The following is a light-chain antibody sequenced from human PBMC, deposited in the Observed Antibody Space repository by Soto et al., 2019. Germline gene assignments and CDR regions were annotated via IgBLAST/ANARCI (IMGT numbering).Light chain of an antibody. CDR3: SSYTGSRTRV. Sequence: QSALTQPASVSGSPGQSITISCSGTSSDFGDYNYVSWYQHHPDKAPKLIIYWVSNRPSGVSNRFSASKSGNTASLTISGLQADDEADYYCSSYTGSRTRVFGTGTKLTVL. CDR2: WVS. J-gene: IGLJ1*01. CDR1: SSDFGDYNY. V-gene: IGLV2-14*01.